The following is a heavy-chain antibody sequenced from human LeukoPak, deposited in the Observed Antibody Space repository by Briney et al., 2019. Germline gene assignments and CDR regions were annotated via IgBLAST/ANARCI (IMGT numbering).Heavy chain of an antibody. CDR3: ARDRGLERAFDI. D-gene: IGHD1-1*01. CDR2: ISSSSGYI. J-gene: IGHJ3*02. CDR1: GFTFSSYS. V-gene: IGHV3-21*01. Sequence: GGSLRLSCAASGFTFSSYSMNWVRQAPGKGLEWVSSISSSSGYIYYADSVKGRFTISRDNAKNSLYLQMNSLRAEDTAVYYCARDRGLERAFDIWGQGTMVTVSS.